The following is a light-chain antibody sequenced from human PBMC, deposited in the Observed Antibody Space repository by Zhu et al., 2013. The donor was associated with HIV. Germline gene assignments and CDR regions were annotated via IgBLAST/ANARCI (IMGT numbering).Light chain of an antibody. Sequence: DIVLTQSPGTLSLSPGERATLSCRASQSLSSSYLAWYQQKPGQAPRLLIYHAFNRATGIPGRFSASKSETAFTLTISRLEPEDFAIYYCQQYETTPFTFGPGTKVEIK. CDR1: QSLSSSY. CDR2: HAF. CDR3: QQYETTPFT. V-gene: IGKV3-20*01. J-gene: IGKJ3*01.